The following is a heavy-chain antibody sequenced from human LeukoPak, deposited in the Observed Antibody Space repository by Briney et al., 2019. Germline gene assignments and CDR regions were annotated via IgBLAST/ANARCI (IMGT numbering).Heavy chain of an antibody. CDR2: ILNIFRTA. V-gene: IGHV1-69*05. D-gene: IGHD2-15*01. J-gene: IGHJ4*02. CDR3: ARDVCSGGSCYGIGY. Sequence: SVKLSRKAAGATFSSYAISWVRQARGQRLEWMGRILNIFRTANYAQKFEGRVTITTDASTSTAYLELSSLSSEDTAVYSCARDVCSGGSCYGIGYWGQGTLVTVSS. CDR1: GATFSSYA.